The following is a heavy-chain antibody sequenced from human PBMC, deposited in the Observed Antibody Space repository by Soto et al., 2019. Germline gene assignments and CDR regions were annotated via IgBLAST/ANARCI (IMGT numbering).Heavy chain of an antibody. D-gene: IGHD5-18*01. Sequence: QVQVVQSGAEVKKPGSSVKISCKASGRSFSSFPTSWVRQVPGQGLEWMGGVISASGSVTYAPKFQGRVTMTAVNSAGIGYMELTSLTSEDTAIYYCARVGSRDAYNYVLDQWGQGTMVTVS. CDR2: VISASGSV. J-gene: IGHJ1*01. CDR3: ARVGSRDAYNYVLDQ. V-gene: IGHV1-69*06. CDR1: GRSFSSFP.